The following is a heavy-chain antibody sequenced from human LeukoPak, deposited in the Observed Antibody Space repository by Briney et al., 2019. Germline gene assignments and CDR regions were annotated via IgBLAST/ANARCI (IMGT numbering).Heavy chain of an antibody. CDR2: IKQDGSEK. Sequence: GGSLRLSCAASGFTFSSYWMSWVRQAPGKGLEWVANIKQDGSEKYYVDSVKGRFTISRDNAKNSLYLQMNSLRAEDTAVYYCARFGVVIGTYYFDYWGQGTLVTVSS. D-gene: IGHD3-3*01. V-gene: IGHV3-7*01. J-gene: IGHJ4*02. CDR3: ARFGVVIGTYYFDY. CDR1: GFTFSSYW.